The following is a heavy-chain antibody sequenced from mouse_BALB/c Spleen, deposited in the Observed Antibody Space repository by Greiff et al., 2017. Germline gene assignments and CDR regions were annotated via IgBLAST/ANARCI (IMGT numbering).Heavy chain of an antibody. CDR2: ICCYNGAT. CDR1: GYSFTGYY. V-gene: IGHV1S34*01. Sequence: LVKTGASVKISCKASGYSFTGYYMHWVKQSPGKSLEWIGYICCYNGATSYNQKFKGKATFTVDTSSSTAYMQFNSLTSEDSAVYYGARDDYDAAWFAYWGQGTLVTVAA. CDR3: ARDDYDAAWFAY. D-gene: IGHD2-4*01. J-gene: IGHJ3*01.